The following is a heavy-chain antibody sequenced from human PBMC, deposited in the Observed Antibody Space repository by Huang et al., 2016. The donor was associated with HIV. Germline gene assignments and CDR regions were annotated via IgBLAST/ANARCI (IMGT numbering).Heavy chain of an antibody. CDR2: INHSEST. CDR3: ARGQGGYYYYYMDV. Sequence: QVQLQQWGAGLLRPSETLSLTCAVYGGSFSGYYGTWIRQPPGKGLAWIGEINHSESTNYNPSLKRRVTSSVDTSRNQFSLTLTSVTAADTAVYYCARGQGGYYYYYMDVWGKGTTVTVSS. J-gene: IGHJ6*03. CDR1: GGSFSGYY. V-gene: IGHV4-34*01.